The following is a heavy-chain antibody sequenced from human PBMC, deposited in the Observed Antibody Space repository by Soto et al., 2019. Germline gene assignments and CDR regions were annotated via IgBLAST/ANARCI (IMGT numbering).Heavy chain of an antibody. J-gene: IGHJ6*02. Sequence: PGGSLRLSCAASGFTFSSYGMHWVRQAPGKGLEWVAVIWYDGSNKYYADSVKGRFTISRDNSKNTLYLQMNSLRAEDTAVYYCARDLDYDYVWGTLYYYGMDVWGQGTTVTVSS. D-gene: IGHD3-16*01. CDR3: ARDLDYDYVWGTLYYYGMDV. CDR2: IWYDGSNK. CDR1: GFTFSSYG. V-gene: IGHV3-33*01.